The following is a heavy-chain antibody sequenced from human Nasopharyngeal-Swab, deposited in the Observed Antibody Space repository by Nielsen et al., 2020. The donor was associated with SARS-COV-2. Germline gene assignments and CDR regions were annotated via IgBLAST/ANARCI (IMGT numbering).Heavy chain of an antibody. Sequence: GGSLRLSCAASGFTFSSYAMHWVRQAPGKGLEWVAVISYDGSNKYYADSVKGRFTISRDNSKNTLYLQMNSLTVDDTAVYYCARSYNPGGFGWLLSNDWGQGTLVTVSS. J-gene: IGHJ4*02. CDR1: GFTFSSYA. CDR3: ARSYNPGGFGWLLSND. D-gene: IGHD3-9*01. V-gene: IGHV3-30*04. CDR2: ISYDGSNK.